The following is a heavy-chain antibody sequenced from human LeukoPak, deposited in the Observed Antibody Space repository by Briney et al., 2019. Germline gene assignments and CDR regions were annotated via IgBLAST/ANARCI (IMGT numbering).Heavy chain of an antibody. CDR2: ISGSGGST. D-gene: IGHD3-3*01. CDR1: GFTFSSYA. V-gene: IGHV3-23*01. Sequence: GGSLRLSCAASGFTFSSYAMSWVRQAPGKGLEWVSAISGSGGSTYYADSVKGRFTISRDNSKNTLCLQMNSLRAEDTAVYYCAKDRLTIFGVASHAFDIWGQGTMVTVSS. CDR3: AKDRLTIFGVASHAFDI. J-gene: IGHJ3*02.